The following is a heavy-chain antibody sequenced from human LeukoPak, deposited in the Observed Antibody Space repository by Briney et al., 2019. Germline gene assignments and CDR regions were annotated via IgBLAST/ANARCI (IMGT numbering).Heavy chain of an antibody. V-gene: IGHV3-48*03. CDR3: AAVIDY. CDR2: ISNSGNTK. Sequence: GGSLRLSCAASGFTFSNYEMNWIRQAPGKGLEWISYISNSGNTKYYADSVKGRFSISRDNANNSVYLQMNNLRAEDTAVYYCAAVIDYWGQGTLVTVSS. CDR1: GFTFSNYE. J-gene: IGHJ4*02.